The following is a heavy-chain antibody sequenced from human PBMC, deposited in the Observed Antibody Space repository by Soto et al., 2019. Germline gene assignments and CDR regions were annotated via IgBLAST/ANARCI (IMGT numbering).Heavy chain of an antibody. CDR2: ISYDGSNK. V-gene: IGHV3-30-3*01. Sequence: GGSLRLSCAASGFTFSSYAMHWVRQAPGKGLEWVAVISYDGSNKYYADSVKGRFTISRDNSKNTLYLQMNSLRAEDTAVYYCARDVAAAGAVNYYYYGMDVWGQGTTVTVSS. CDR3: ARDVAAAGAVNYYYYGMDV. CDR1: GFTFSSYA. D-gene: IGHD6-13*01. J-gene: IGHJ6*02.